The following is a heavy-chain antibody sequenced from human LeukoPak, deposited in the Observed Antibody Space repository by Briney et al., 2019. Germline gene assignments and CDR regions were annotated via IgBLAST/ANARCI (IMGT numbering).Heavy chain of an antibody. Sequence: SGGSLRLSCAASGFTFSSYGMHWVRQAPGKGLEWVAFIRYDGSNKYYADSVKGRFTISRDNSKNTLYLQMNSLRAEDTAVYYCAKDGRGSGSKFCYYMDVWGKGTTVTISS. CDR2: IRYDGSNK. J-gene: IGHJ6*03. CDR3: AKDGRGSGSKFCYYMDV. D-gene: IGHD3-10*01. V-gene: IGHV3-30*02. CDR1: GFTFSSYG.